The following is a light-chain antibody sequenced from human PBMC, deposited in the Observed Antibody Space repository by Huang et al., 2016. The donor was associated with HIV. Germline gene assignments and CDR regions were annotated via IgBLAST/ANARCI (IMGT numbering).Light chain of an antibody. J-gene: IGKJ4*01. CDR1: QSVRSNY. CDR2: GAS. V-gene: IGKV3-20*01. CDR3: QQYSSSPLT. Sequence: EIVLTQYPGTLSLSPGERATLSCRASQSVRSNYLAWYQQKPGQAPRLLIYGASSRATGIPDSFSGSGSGTDFTLTISRLEPEDFVLYYCQQYSSSPLTFGGGTKVEIK.